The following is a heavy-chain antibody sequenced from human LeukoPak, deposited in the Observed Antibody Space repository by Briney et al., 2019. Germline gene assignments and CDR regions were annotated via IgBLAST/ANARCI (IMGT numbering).Heavy chain of an antibody. J-gene: IGHJ4*02. CDR1: GFTFSNYA. Sequence: PGESLRLSCAASGFTFSNYAMSWVRQAPGEGLEWVSAILGSGGSTYYADSVKGRFTVSRDNSKSTLYLQMNSLRAEDTALYYCAKWGDYDVLTGYYVPDYWGQGTLVTVSS. CDR2: ILGSGGST. D-gene: IGHD3-9*01. V-gene: IGHV3-23*01. CDR3: AKWGDYDVLTGYYVPDY.